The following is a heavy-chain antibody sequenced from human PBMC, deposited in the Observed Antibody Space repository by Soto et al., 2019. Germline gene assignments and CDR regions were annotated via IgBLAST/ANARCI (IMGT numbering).Heavy chain of an antibody. CDR3: VEDTVAFINGGDFDY. V-gene: IGHV3-23*01. Sequence: EVQLLESGGALVQPGGSLRLSCEASGFTYVKYAMSWVRQAPGKGLEWVSGISGDAGRTFYADSVKGRFTISRDNSKNTVYLQMNSLRVEDTAVYYCVEDTVAFINGGDFDYWGQGTLVNVSS. CDR2: ISGDAGRT. D-gene: IGHD3-10*01. CDR1: GFTYVKYA. J-gene: IGHJ4*02.